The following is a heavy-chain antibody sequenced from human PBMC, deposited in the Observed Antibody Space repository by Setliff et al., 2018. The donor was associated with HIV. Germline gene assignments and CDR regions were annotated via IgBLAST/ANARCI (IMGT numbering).Heavy chain of an antibody. CDR1: GFTFSSYA. Sequence: PGGSLRLSCAASGFTFSSYAMHWVRQAPGKGLEWIGHIYTSGYTNYNPSLKSRLTISVDTSNNQFSLRLSSVTAADTAVYYCARLSGGMVPNYWGQGTLVTVSS. CDR3: ARLSGGMVPNY. D-gene: IGHD3-10*01. J-gene: IGHJ4*02. CDR2: IYTSGYT. V-gene: IGHV4-4*08.